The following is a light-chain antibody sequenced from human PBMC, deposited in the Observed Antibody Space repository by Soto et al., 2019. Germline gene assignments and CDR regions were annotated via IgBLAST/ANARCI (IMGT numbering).Light chain of an antibody. CDR1: QSLTNNS. Sequence: EIVLTQSPGTLSLSPGERATLSCRASQSLTNNSFAWYQQKPGRALRLLIDAASTRATGIPDRFSGSGSGTDFTLTISRLEPEDVAVYYCQQYEAVVTFGQGTKVDIK. J-gene: IGKJ1*01. CDR2: AAS. CDR3: QQYEAVVT. V-gene: IGKV3-20*01.